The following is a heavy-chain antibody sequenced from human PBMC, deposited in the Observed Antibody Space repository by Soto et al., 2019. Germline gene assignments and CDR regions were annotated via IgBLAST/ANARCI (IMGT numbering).Heavy chain of an antibody. Sequence: WWSLRLSCSASVFTCSSYSMNWFRQAPGKGLEWVSSISSSSSYIYYADSVKGRFTISRDNAKNSLYLQMNSLRAEDTAVYYCARELVVVPAAWGNYYYYGMDVWGQGTTVTVSS. CDR3: ARELVVVPAAWGNYYYYGMDV. CDR1: VFTCSSYS. D-gene: IGHD2-2*01. J-gene: IGHJ6*02. CDR2: ISSSSSYI. V-gene: IGHV3-21*01.